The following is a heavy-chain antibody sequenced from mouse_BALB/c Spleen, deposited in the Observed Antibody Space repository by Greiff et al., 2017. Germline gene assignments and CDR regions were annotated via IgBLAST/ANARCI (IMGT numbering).Heavy chain of an antibody. CDR1: GFSLSTSGMG. CDR2: IYWDDDK. V-gene: IGHV8-12*01. CDR3: ARRGGNYAMDY. Sequence: QVTLKVCGPGILQPSQTLSLTCSFSGFSLSTSGMGVSWIRQPSGKGLEWLAHIYWDDDKRYNPSLKSRLTISKDTSSNQVFLKITSVDTADTATYYCARRGGNYAMDYWGQGTSVTVSS. J-gene: IGHJ4*01.